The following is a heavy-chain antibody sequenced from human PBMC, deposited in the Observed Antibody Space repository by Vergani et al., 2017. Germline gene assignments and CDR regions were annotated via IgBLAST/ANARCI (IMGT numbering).Heavy chain of an antibody. CDR2: IFRSGTT. J-gene: IGHJ4*02. V-gene: IGHV4-31*03. Sequence: QVQLQESGPGLVKPSQTLSLTCTVSGDSLSSSGHYWSWIRQRADKGLEWVGHIFRSGTTYYNPSLKSRLIMSVDTSKNQFSLKLTSVTAADTAMYYCARENVVIARIFDFWGQGTLVTVSS. CDR1: GDSLSSSGHY. CDR3: ARENVVIARIFDF. D-gene: IGHD2-21*01.